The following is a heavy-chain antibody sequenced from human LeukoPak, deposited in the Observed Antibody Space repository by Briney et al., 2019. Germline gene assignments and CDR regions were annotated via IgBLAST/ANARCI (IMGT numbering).Heavy chain of an antibody. V-gene: IGHV3-23*01. CDR2: ISGDGAST. CDR1: GFTFAIYA. D-gene: IGHD2-21*02. Sequence: PGGSLRLSCAASGFTFAIYAMTWVRQAPGKGLEWVSGISGDGASTHYAESVKGQFTISRDNSQNTLFLQMNSLRVEDTAIYYCAKAWALTYLGGVDSWGQGTLVTVSS. CDR3: AKAWALTYLGGVDS. J-gene: IGHJ4*02.